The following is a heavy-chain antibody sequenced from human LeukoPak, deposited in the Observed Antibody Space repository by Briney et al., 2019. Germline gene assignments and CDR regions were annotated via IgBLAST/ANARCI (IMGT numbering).Heavy chain of an antibody. D-gene: IGHD3-3*01. CDR3: TRVNDFWSGYYPNYFDY. CDR1: GFTFGDYA. J-gene: IGHJ4*02. V-gene: IGHV3-49*04. Sequence: GGSLRLSCTASGFTFGDYAMSWVRQAPGKGLEWVGFIRSKAYGGTTEYAASVKGRFTISRDDSKSIAYLQMNSLKTEDTAVYYCTRVNDFWSGYYPNYFDYWGQGTLVTVSS. CDR2: IRSKAYGGTT.